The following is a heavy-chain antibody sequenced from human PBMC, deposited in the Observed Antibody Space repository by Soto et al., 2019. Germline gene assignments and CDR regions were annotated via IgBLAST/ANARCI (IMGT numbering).Heavy chain of an antibody. CDR3: AKRTGQLAEGDDAFDI. J-gene: IGHJ3*02. CDR1: GFTFSSYA. Sequence: EVQLLESGGGLVQPGGSLRLSCAASGFTFSSYAMSWVRQAPGKGLEWVSVISGSGGSTYYADSVKGRFTISRDNSKNTLYLQMNSLRAEDTAVYYCAKRTGQLAEGDDAFDIWGQGTMVTVSS. CDR2: ISGSGGST. V-gene: IGHV3-23*01. D-gene: IGHD6-13*01.